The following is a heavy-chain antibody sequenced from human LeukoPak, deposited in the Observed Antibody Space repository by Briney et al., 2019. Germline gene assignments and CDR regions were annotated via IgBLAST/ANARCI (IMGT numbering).Heavy chain of an antibody. CDR1: GGSISSGGYS. Sequence: SQTLSLICAVSGGSISSGGYSWSWIRQPPGKGLEWIGYIYHSGSTYYNPSLKSRVTISEDRSKNQFSLKLSSVTAADTAVYYCARDPYSSSSIGWYFDLWGRGTLVTVSS. D-gene: IGHD6-6*01. J-gene: IGHJ2*01. CDR2: IYHSGST. V-gene: IGHV4-30-2*01. CDR3: ARDPYSSSSIGWYFDL.